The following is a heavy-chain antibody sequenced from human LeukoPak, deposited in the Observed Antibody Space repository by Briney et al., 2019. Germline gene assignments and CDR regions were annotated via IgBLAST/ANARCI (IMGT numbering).Heavy chain of an antibody. CDR2: INPNSGGT. Sequence: ASVKVSCKASGYTFTGYYMHWVRQAPGQGLEWMGWINPNSGGTNYAQKFQGWVTMTRDTSISTAYMELSRLRSDDTAVYYCAREGRGSRFRAGAFDIWGQGTMVTVSS. J-gene: IGHJ3*02. CDR1: GYTFTGYY. V-gene: IGHV1-2*04. D-gene: IGHD5-24*01. CDR3: AREGRGSRFRAGAFDI.